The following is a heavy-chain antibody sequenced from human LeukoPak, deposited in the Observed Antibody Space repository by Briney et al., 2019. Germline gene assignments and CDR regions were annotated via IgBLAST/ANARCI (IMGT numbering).Heavy chain of an antibody. J-gene: IGHJ4*02. CDR2: IYYSGST. D-gene: IGHD4-23*01. CDR1: SGSISSYY. CDR3: ARVASYGGNSHFDY. V-gene: IGHV4-39*07. Sequence: PSETLSLTCTVSSGSISSYYWGWIRQPPGKGLEWIGSIYYSGSTYYNPSLKSRVTISVDTSKNQFSLKLSSVTAADTAVYYCARVASYGGNSHFDYWGQGTLVTVSS.